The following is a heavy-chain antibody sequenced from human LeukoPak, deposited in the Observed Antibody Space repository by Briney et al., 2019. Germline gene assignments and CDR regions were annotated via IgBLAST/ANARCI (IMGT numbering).Heavy chain of an antibody. CDR2: ISGSGGST. J-gene: IGHJ6*02. Sequence: GSLRLSCAASGFTFSSYAMSWVRQAPGKGLEWVSAISGSGGSTYHADSVRGRFTISRDNSKNTLYMQMNSLTAEDTAIYYCARDRRPSTYIGMDVWGQGTTVTVSS. D-gene: IGHD2/OR15-2a*01. CDR3: ARDRRPSTYIGMDV. CDR1: GFTFSSYA. V-gene: IGHV3-23*01.